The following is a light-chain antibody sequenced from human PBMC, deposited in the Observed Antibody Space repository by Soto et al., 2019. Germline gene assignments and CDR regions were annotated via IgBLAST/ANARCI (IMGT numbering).Light chain of an antibody. Sequence: DIQMTQSPSTLSASVGDRVTITCRASQSTSVWLAWYQQKPGKAPKVLIWDASSLQRGVPSRFSGSGSGTEFTLTISSLQTDDFATYYCQQYDSYSCTFGQGTKVDIK. CDR1: QSTSVW. J-gene: IGKJ1*01. CDR3: QQYDSYSCT. CDR2: DAS. V-gene: IGKV1-5*01.